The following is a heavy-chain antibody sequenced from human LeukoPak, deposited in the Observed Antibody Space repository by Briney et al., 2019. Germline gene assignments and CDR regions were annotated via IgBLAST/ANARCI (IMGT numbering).Heavy chain of an antibody. CDR3: ATYYYDSSGYLHYFDY. CDR2: INHSGST. V-gene: IGHV4-34*01. CDR1: GGSFSGYY. Sequence: SETLSLTCAVYGGSFSGYYWSWIRQPPGKGLEWIGEINHSGSTNYNPSLKSRVTISVDTSKNQFSLKLSSVTAADTAVYYCATYYYDSSGYLHYFDYWGQGTLVTVSS. J-gene: IGHJ4*02. D-gene: IGHD3-22*01.